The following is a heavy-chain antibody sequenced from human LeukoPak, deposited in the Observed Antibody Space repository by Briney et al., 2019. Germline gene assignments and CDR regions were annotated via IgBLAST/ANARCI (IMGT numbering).Heavy chain of an antibody. D-gene: IGHD5-24*01. V-gene: IGHV1-69*05. CDR3: ARDRDGYNCDY. CDR1: GGTFSSYA. Sequence: SVKVSCKASGGTFSSYAISWVRQAPGQGLEWMGRIIPIFGTANYAQKFQGRVTITTDESPSTAYMELSSLRSEDTAVYYCARDRDGYNCDYWGQGTLVTVSS. J-gene: IGHJ4*02. CDR2: IIPIFGTA.